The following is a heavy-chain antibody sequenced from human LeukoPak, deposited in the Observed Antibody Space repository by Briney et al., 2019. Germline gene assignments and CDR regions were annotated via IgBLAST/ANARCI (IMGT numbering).Heavy chain of an antibody. CDR2: INPNSGGT. J-gene: IGHJ4*02. CDR1: GYTSTSYG. Sequence: ASVKVSCKASGYTSTSYGISWVRQAPGQGLGWMGWINPNSGGTNYAQKFQGRVTMTRDTSISTAYMELSRLRSDDTAVYYCARVSGWRENYFDYWGQGTLVTVSS. V-gene: IGHV1-2*02. D-gene: IGHD6-19*01. CDR3: ARVSGWRENYFDY.